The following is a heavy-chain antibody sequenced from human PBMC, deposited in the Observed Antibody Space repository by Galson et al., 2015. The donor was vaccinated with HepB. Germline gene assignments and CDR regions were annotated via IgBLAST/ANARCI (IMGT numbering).Heavy chain of an antibody. CDR3: AKDWGVGDYAPDAFDI. V-gene: IGHV3-23*01. CDR1: GFTFSSYA. Sequence: SLRLSCAASGFTFSSYAMSWVRQAPGKGLEWVSAISGSGGSTYYADSVKGRFTISRDNSKNTLYLQMNSLRAEDTAVYYCAKDWGVGDYAPDAFDIWGQGTMVTVSS. D-gene: IGHD3-16*01. J-gene: IGHJ3*02. CDR2: ISGSGGST.